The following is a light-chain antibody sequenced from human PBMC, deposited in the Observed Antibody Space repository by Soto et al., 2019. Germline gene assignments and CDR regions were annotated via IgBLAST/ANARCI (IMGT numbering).Light chain of an antibody. Sequence: DVQMTQSPSTLSASVGDRVTITCRASQTINNWLAWYQQRPGKAPTFLIYKTSTLETGVPSRFSGSGSGTEFTLTISSLQPEDFAIYYCQQYNTYPWTFGQGXXVEI. J-gene: IGKJ1*01. V-gene: IGKV1-5*03. CDR1: QTINNW. CDR3: QQYNTYPWT. CDR2: KTS.